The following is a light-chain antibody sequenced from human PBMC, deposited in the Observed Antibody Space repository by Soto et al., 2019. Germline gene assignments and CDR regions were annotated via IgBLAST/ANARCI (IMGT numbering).Light chain of an antibody. CDR3: QQRHMWPIT. V-gene: IGKV3D-7*01. J-gene: IGKJ5*01. CDR2: GAS. Sequence: VLTQSPVTLSLSPGEGATLSCRASQSISSSYLSWYQQKPGQAPRLVIYGASTRATGIPARFSGSGSGTDFTLTISSLEPEDSAVYYCQQRHMWPITFGQGTRLEIK. CDR1: QSISSSY.